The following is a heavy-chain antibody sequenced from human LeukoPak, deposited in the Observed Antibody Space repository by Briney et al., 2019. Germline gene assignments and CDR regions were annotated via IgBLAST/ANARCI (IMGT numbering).Heavy chain of an antibody. V-gene: IGHV5-51*01. CDR2: IYPGDSDT. CDR3: ARHAIAAGNHDAFDI. D-gene: IGHD6-13*01. J-gene: IGHJ3*02. CDR1: GYSFTSYW. Sequence: GESLKISCKGSGYSFTSYWIGWVRQMPGKGLEWMGIIYPGDSDTRYSPSFQGQVTISADKSISTAYLQWSSLKASDTAMYYCARHAIAAGNHDAFDIWGQGTMVTVSS.